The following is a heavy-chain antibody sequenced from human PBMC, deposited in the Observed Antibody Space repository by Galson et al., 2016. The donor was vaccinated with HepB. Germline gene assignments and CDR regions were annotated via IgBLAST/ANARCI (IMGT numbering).Heavy chain of an antibody. CDR2: IHSSGTS. CDR3: VRLGTAAAVANRRGSVY. V-gene: IGHV4-39*01. CDR1: GDSITNVGRH. J-gene: IGHJ4*02. D-gene: IGHD6-13*01. Sequence: SETLSLTCTVSGDSITNVGRHWGWFRQSPEMGLGYIGSIHSSGTSYYNPPLTSRVTVSADMSRNQFSLSLTSVTAADTAIYYCVRLGTAAAVANRRGSVYWSQGTRVTVSS.